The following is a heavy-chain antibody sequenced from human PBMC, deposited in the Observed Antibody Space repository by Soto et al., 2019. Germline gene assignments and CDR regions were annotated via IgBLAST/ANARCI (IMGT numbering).Heavy chain of an antibody. V-gene: IGHV4-30-4*01. Sequence: PSETLSVTCTVSCGSISSGDYYWSWIRQPPGKGLEWIGYIYYSGSTYYNPSLKSRVTISVDTSKNQFSLKLSSVTAADTAVYYCARVGGFGATTIDYWGQGTLVTVSS. CDR2: IYYSGST. CDR1: CGSISSGDYY. CDR3: ARVGGFGATTIDY. J-gene: IGHJ4*02. D-gene: IGHD3-10*01.